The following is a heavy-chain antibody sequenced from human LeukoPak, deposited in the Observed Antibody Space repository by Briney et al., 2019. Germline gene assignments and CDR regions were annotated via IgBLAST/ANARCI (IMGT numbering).Heavy chain of an antibody. CDR3: ARDQDGTYYFAY. V-gene: IGHV3-7*01. J-gene: IGHJ4*02. D-gene: IGHD1-26*01. Sequence: DSLKGRFTISRDDAKNSLYLQMNSLRAEDTAVYYCARDQDGTYYFAYWGQGTLVTVSS.